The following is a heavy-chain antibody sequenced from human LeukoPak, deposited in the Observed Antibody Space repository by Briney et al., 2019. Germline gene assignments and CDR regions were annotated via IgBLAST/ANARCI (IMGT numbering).Heavy chain of an antibody. D-gene: IGHD2-21*02. CDR3: AKSAGIVVVTAIHY. V-gene: IGHV3-23*01. CDR1: GFTFSSYA. J-gene: IGHJ4*02. Sequence: GGSLRLSCAASGFTFSSYAMSWVRRAPGKGLEWVSAISGSGGRTFYADSVQGRFTISRDNSENTLFLQMNSLRAEDTAVYYCAKSAGIVVVTAIHYWGQGTLVTVSS. CDR2: ISGSGGRT.